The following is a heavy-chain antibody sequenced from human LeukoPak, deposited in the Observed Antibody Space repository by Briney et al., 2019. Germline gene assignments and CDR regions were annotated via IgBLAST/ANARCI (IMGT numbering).Heavy chain of an antibody. CDR2: IYTSGST. D-gene: IGHD3-10*01. J-gene: IGHJ6*03. V-gene: IGHV4-4*09. Sequence: TSETLSLTCTVSGGSISSYYWSWIRQPPGKGLEWIGYIYTSGSTNYNPSLKSRVTISVDTSKNQFSLKLSSVTAADTAVYYCARPRLWFGYMDVWGKGTTVTVSS. CDR1: GGSISSYY. CDR3: ARPRLWFGYMDV.